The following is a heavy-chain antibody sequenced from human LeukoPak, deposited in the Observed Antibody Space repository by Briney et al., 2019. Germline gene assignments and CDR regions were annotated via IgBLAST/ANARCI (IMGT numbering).Heavy chain of an antibody. V-gene: IGHV1-24*01. D-gene: IGHD6-13*01. Sequence: GASVKVSCKVSGYTLTELSMHWVRQAPGKGLERMGGFDPEDGETIYAQKFQGRVTMTEDTSTDTAYMELSSLRSEDTAVYYCATVQYSSSWHWFDPWGQGTLVTVSS. CDR3: ATVQYSSSWHWFDP. CDR1: GYTLTELS. J-gene: IGHJ5*02. CDR2: FDPEDGET.